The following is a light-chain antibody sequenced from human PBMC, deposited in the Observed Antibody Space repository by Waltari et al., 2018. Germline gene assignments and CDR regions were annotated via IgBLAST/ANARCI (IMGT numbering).Light chain of an antibody. CDR3: QQYDNWLGT. Sequence: EIVMTQSPATLSVFPGERATLSCRASQTIRSNLAWYQLKPGQAPRPRIYGASTRATVIPAGFSGSGSGTEFTLTISSLQSEDFAVYFCQQYDNWLGTFGQGTKVEIK. CDR2: GAS. V-gene: IGKV3-15*01. CDR1: QTIRSN. J-gene: IGKJ1*01.